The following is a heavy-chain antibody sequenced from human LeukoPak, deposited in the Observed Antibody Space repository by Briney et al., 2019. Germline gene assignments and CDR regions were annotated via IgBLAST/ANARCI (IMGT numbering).Heavy chain of an antibody. Sequence: PSETLSLTCTVSGGSISSYYWSWIRQPARKRLEWIGYIYYSGSTNYNPSLKSRVTISVDTSKNQFSLKLSSVTAADTAVYYCARLATRITMVRGVTRNWFDPWGQGTLVTVSS. V-gene: IGHV4-59*08. CDR1: GGSISSYY. CDR2: IYYSGST. D-gene: IGHD3-10*01. CDR3: ARLATRITMVRGVTRNWFDP. J-gene: IGHJ5*02.